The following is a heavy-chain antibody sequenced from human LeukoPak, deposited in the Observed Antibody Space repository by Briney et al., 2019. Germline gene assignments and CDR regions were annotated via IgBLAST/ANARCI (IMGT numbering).Heavy chain of an antibody. CDR2: IYDSGST. D-gene: IGHD2-2*01. J-gene: IGHJ6*02. CDR1: GGSVSSGSYY. V-gene: IGHV4-61*01. CDR3: ARVGGTNYYYYGMDV. Sequence: PSETLSLTCTVSGGSVSSGSYYWSWTRQPPGKGLEWIGYIYDSGSTNYNPSLKSRVTISVDTSKNQFSLKLSSVTAADTAVYYCARVGGTNYYYYGMDVWGQGTTVTVSS.